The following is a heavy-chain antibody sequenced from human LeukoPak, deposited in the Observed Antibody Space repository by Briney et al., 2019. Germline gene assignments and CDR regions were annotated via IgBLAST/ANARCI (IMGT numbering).Heavy chain of an antibody. CDR3: AKAGYFDWLFPYYFDY. V-gene: IGHV3-23*01. Sequence: GGSLRLSCAASGFAFSSYGINWVRQAPGKGLEWVSAFSGSGVSTYYADSVKGRFTISRDNSKNTLYLQMNSLRAEDTAVYYCAKAGYFDWLFPYYFDYWGQGTLVIVSS. D-gene: IGHD3-9*01. J-gene: IGHJ4*02. CDR1: GFAFSSYG. CDR2: FSGSGVST.